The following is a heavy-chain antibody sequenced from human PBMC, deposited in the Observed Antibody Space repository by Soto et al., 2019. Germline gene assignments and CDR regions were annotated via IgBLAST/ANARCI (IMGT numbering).Heavy chain of an antibody. J-gene: IGHJ6*02. CDR3: ARFIVVVPAAILTFDGMDV. Sequence: SETLSLTCTVSGGSISSYYWRWIRQPPGKGLEWIGYIYYSGSTNYNPSLKSRVTISVDTSKNQFSLKLSSVTAADTAVYYCARFIVVVPAAILTFDGMDVWGQGTTVTVSS. D-gene: IGHD2-2*02. CDR1: GGSISSYY. CDR2: IYYSGST. V-gene: IGHV4-59*01.